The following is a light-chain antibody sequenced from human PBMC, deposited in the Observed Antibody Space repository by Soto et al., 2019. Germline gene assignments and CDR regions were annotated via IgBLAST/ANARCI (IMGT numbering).Light chain of an antibody. CDR3: QQLNSYPIT. Sequence: DIQMTQSPSSLSASIGERVIITCRASETISRYLAWYQQKPGKAPKLLIYAASTLQSGVPSRFSGSGSGTEFTLTISSLQPEDFATYYCQQLNSYPITFGQGTRLEIK. V-gene: IGKV1-9*01. CDR2: AAS. J-gene: IGKJ5*01. CDR1: ETISRY.